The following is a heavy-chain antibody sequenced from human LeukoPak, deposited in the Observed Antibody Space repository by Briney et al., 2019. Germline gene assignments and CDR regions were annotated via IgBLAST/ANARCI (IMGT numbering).Heavy chain of an antibody. D-gene: IGHD5-12*01. CDR1: GYTLTELS. CDR2: FDPEDGET. V-gene: IGHV1-24*01. CDR3: ARKRGYSGYDGGDFDY. J-gene: IGHJ4*02. Sequence: ASVKVPCKVSGYTLTELSMHWVRQAPGKGLEWMGGFDPEDGETIYAQKFQGRVTMTEDTSTDTAYMELSSLRSEDTAVYYCARKRGYSGYDGGDFDYWGQGTLVTVSS.